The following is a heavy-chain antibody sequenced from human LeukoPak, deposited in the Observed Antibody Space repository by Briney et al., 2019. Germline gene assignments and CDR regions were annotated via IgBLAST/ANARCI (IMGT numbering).Heavy chain of an antibody. J-gene: IGHJ4*02. CDR3: ARGGHRQKEF. Sequence: PGGSLRLSCAASGFTFSDYYMSWIRQAPGKGLEWVSYIGGTGTTIFYAHSVKGRFTISRDNAKNSLYLQMSSLRAEDTAVYYCARGGHRQKEFWGQGTLVTVSS. V-gene: IGHV3-11*04. CDR2: IGGTGTTI. CDR1: GFTFSDYY. D-gene: IGHD3-10*01.